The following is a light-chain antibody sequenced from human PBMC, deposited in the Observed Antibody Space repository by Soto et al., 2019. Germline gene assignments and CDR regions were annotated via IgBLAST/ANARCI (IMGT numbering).Light chain of an antibody. CDR1: QSVSSSY. J-gene: IGKJ1*01. CDR2: GAS. Sequence: EIVLTQSPVTLSLSPGERATLSCRASQSVSSSYLAWYQQNPGQAPRLLIYGASSRATGIPDRFSGSGSGTDFTLTINRLEPEDFAVYYCQQYGSSPWTFGQGTKVDIK. V-gene: IGKV3-20*01. CDR3: QQYGSSPWT.